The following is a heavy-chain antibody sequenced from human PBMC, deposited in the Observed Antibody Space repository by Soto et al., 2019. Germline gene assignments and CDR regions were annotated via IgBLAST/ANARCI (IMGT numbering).Heavy chain of an antibody. Sequence: GGSLRLSCAASGFTFSSYWMHWVRQAPGKGLVWVSRINSDGSSTSYADSVKGRFTISRDNAKNTLYLQMNSLRAEDTAVYYCARDAQNLNMYSSSWYVGDAFDIWGQGTMVTVSS. CDR2: INSDGSST. D-gene: IGHD6-13*01. CDR1: GFTFSSYW. V-gene: IGHV3-74*01. J-gene: IGHJ3*02. CDR3: ARDAQNLNMYSSSWYVGDAFDI.